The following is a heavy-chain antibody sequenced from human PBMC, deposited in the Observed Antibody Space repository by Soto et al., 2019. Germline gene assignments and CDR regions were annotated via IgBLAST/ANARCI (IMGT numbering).Heavy chain of an antibody. CDR2: IIPIFGTA. Sequence: QVQLVQSGAEVKKPGSSVKVSCKASGGTFSSYAISWVRQAPGQGLEWMGGIIPIFGTANYAQKFQGRVTITADESTSTAYRELSSLRSEDTAVYYCARVVVVTAMPYTYYYYYGMDVWGQGTTVTVSS. CDR1: GGTFSSYA. D-gene: IGHD2-21*02. J-gene: IGHJ6*02. CDR3: ARVVVVTAMPYTYYYYYGMDV. V-gene: IGHV1-69*12.